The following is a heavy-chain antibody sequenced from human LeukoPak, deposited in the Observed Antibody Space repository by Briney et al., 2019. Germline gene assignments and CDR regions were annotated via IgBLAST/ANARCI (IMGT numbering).Heavy chain of an antibody. Sequence: ASVKVSCKASGYTFTGYYMHWVRQAPGQGLEWMGWINPNSGGTNYAQKFQGRVTMTRDTSISTAYMELSRLRSDDTAVYYCARELHYYGSGGDPWGQGTLVTVSS. D-gene: IGHD3-10*01. CDR1: GYTFTGYY. CDR3: ARELHYYGSGGDP. J-gene: IGHJ5*02. CDR2: INPNSGGT. V-gene: IGHV1-2*02.